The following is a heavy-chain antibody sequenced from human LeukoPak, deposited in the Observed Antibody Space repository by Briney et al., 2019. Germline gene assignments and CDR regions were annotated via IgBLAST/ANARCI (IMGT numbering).Heavy chain of an antibody. CDR1: GGSFSGYY. V-gene: IGHV4-34*11. D-gene: IGHD3-10*01. CDR3: ARDSGPWGVFDP. J-gene: IGHJ5*02. CDR2: IYYSGTT. Sequence: PSETLSLTCAVYGGSFSGYYWSWIRQPPGKGLEWIGYIYYSGTTTYNPSLKSRVTISIDMSNNHFSLNLRSVTAADKAVYYCARDSGPWGVFDPWGQGTLVTVSS.